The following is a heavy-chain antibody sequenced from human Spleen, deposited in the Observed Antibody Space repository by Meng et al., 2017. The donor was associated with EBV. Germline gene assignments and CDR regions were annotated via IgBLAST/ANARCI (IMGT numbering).Heavy chain of an antibody. V-gene: IGHV1-69*01. J-gene: IGHJ4*02. D-gene: IGHD2-21*02. CDR3: ASGDKGAYQALEY. Sequence: VKMGQYGGGVKKPGSSVKLSCKASGGTFSNFAITWVRQAHGQGLGWMGGIIPIFGRALYAQKFQGRATISAGGSTSTDFLDLSSLRSDDTGVYYCASGDKGAYQALEYWGQGTLVTVSS. CDR1: GGTFSNFA. CDR2: IIPIFGRA.